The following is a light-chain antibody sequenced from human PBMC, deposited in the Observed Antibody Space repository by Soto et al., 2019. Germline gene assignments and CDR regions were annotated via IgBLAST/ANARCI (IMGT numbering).Light chain of an antibody. Sequence: DIQMTQSRSSLSASVGDRVTITCRASQSISSYLNWYQQKPGKAPKLLIYAASSLQSGVPSRFSGSGSGTAFTLTISSLQPEDFATYYCQQSYSTPRTFGGGTKVEIK. CDR3: QQSYSTPRT. J-gene: IGKJ4*01. V-gene: IGKV1-39*01. CDR2: AAS. CDR1: QSISSY.